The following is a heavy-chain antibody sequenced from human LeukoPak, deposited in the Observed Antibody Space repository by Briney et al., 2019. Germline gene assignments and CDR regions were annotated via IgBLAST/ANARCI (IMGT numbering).Heavy chain of an antibody. D-gene: IGHD2-2*01. J-gene: IGHJ4*02. V-gene: IGHV3-48*04. Sequence: PGGSLRLSCKASGFSFSNYYMNWVRQAPGKGLEWLSHINGRGGIINYADSVKGRFTISRDNARNSLDLHMSSLGAEDTAVYYCARGPKDCSSTSCYGVYWGQGTLVTVSS. CDR2: INGRGGII. CDR1: GFSFSNYY. CDR3: ARGPKDCSSTSCYGVY.